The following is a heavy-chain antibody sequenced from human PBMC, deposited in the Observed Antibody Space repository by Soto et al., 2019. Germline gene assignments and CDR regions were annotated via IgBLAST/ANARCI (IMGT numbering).Heavy chain of an antibody. CDR3: ARGIGYCSSINCYSSRRLRFDS. D-gene: IGHD2-2*01. V-gene: IGHV4-34*01. J-gene: IGHJ4*02. CDR2: INHSGNT. CDR1: GGSVSGYY. Sequence: SETLSLTCAVDGGSVSGYYWTWIRQPPGKGLEWIGEINHSGNTNYNPSLESRVTMSVDTSKNHFSLKVTSVSAADTAVYYCARGIGYCSSINCYSSRRLRFDSWGQGTLVTVSS.